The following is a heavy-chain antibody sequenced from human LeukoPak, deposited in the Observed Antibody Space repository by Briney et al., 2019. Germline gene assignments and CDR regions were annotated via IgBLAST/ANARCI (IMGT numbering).Heavy chain of an antibody. CDR3: ARDYQLPSGPDLFDI. CDR1: GFSFPNYG. V-gene: IGHV1-18*01. J-gene: IGHJ3*02. Sequence: APVKVSCKASGFSFPNYGISWVRQAPGQGLEWIGWITAYDGDTNYAQKFQDRVTMATDTSTSTASMELWSLRSDDTAVYYCARDYQLPSGPDLFDIWGQGTVVTVSS. D-gene: IGHD1-1*01. CDR2: ITAYDGDT.